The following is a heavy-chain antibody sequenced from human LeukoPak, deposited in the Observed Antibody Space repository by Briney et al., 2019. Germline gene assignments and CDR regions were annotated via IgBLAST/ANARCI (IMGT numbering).Heavy chain of an antibody. J-gene: IGHJ4*02. CDR3: AKYEITTTVTSGDY. CDR1: GFAFSSYA. D-gene: IGHD4-17*01. Sequence: GGSLRLFCAASGFAFSSYAMSWVRQAPGKGLEWVSAISGSGGSTYYADSVKGRFTISRDNSKNTLYLQMNSLRAEDTAVYYCAKYEITTTVTSGDYWGQGTLVTVSS. CDR2: ISGSGGST. V-gene: IGHV3-23*01.